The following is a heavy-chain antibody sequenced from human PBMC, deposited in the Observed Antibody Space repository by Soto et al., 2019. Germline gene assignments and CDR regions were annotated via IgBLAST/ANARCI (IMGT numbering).Heavy chain of an antibody. V-gene: IGHV1-18*01. D-gene: IGHD1-26*01. CDR3: ARDRSYPYDAFGI. CDR2: ISAYNGNT. CDR1: GYTFTSYG. J-gene: IGHJ3*02. Sequence: KVSCKASGYTFTSYGISWVRQAPGQGLEWMGWISAYNGNTNYAQKLQGRVTMTTDTSTSTAYMELRSLRSDDTAAYYCARDRSYPYDAFGIWGRGTMVTVSS.